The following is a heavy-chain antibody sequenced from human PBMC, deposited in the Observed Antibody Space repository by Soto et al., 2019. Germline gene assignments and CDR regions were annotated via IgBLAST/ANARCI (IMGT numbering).Heavy chain of an antibody. J-gene: IGHJ4*02. CDR1: GYSFTSYW. CDR2: IDPSDSYT. CDR3: ASIQYYDSSGYYYQSFDY. D-gene: IGHD3-22*01. Sequence: GESLKISCKGSGYSFTSYWISWVRQMPGKGLEWMGRIDPSDSYTNYSPSFQGHVTISADKSISTAYLQWSSLKASDTAMYYCASIQYYDSSGYYYQSFDYWGQGTLVTVSS. V-gene: IGHV5-10-1*01.